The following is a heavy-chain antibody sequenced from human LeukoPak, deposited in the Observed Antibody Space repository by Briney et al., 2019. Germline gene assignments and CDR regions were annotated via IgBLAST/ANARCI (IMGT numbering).Heavy chain of an antibody. Sequence: SGTLSLTCAVSGGSISSSNWWSWVRPPPGKGLEWIGEIYHSGSTNYNPSLKSRVTISVDKSKNQFSLKLSSVTAADTAVYYCARVRSITIFGVVINDAFDIWGQGTMVTVSS. V-gene: IGHV4-4*02. D-gene: IGHD3-3*01. CDR3: ARVRSITIFGVVINDAFDI. J-gene: IGHJ3*02. CDR1: GGSISSSNW. CDR2: IYHSGST.